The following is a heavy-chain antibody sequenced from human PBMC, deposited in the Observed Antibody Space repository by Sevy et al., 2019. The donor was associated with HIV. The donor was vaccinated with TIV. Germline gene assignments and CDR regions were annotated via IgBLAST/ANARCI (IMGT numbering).Heavy chain of an antibody. V-gene: IGHV3-49*03. CDR3: TRALATVVTPEYYFDY. Sequence: GGSLGLSCTASGFTFGDHAMSWFRQAPGKGLEWVAFIRRNSYEPYGGTTEYAASVKGRFTISRDDSKSIAYLQMNSLKTEDTAFYYCTRALATVVTPEYYFDYWGQGTLVTVSS. CDR1: GFTFGDHA. CDR2: IRRNSYEPYGGTT. D-gene: IGHD4-17*01. J-gene: IGHJ4*02.